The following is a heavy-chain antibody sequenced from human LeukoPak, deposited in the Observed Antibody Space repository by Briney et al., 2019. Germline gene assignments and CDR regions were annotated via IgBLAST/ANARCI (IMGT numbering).Heavy chain of an antibody. CDR1: GFTFSSYS. CDR3: ASVRIAVAVTVHDAFDI. J-gene: IGHJ3*02. CDR2: ISSSSSYI. D-gene: IGHD6-19*01. V-gene: IGHV3-21*01. Sequence: PGGSLRLFCEASGFTFSSYSMNWVRQAPGKGLEWVPSISSSSSYIYYADSVKGRFNISRDNAKNSLYLQMNSLRAEDTAVYYCASVRIAVAVTVHDAFDIWGQGTMVTVSS.